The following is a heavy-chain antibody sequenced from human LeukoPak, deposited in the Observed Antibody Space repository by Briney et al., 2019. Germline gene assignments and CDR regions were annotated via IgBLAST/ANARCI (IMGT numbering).Heavy chain of an antibody. V-gene: IGHV2-70*11. D-gene: IGHD5-12*01. CDR1: GFSLSTSGMC. J-gene: IGHJ4*02. Sequence: SGPALVKPTQTLTLTCTFSGFSLSTSGMCVSWIRQPPGKALEWLARIDWDDDKYYSTSLKTRLTISKDTSKNQVVLTMTNMDPVDTATYYCARSYSGYDFHYYFDYWGQGTLVTVSS. CDR2: IDWDDDK. CDR3: ARSYSGYDFHYYFDY.